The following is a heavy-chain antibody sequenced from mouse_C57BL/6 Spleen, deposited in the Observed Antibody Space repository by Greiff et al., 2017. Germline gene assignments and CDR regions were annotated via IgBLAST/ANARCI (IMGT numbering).Heavy chain of an antibody. CDR1: GYSITSGYD. CDR2: ISYSGST. D-gene: IGHD3-3*01. Sequence: EVKLVESGPGMVKPSQSLSLTCTVTGYSITSGYDWHWIRHFPGNKLEWMGYISYSGSTNYNSSLKSRISITHDTSKNHVFLKLNSVTTEDTATYYCARDGRRTAPYAMYDWGQGTSVTVSS. CDR3: ARDGRRTAPYAMYD. J-gene: IGHJ4*01. V-gene: IGHV3-1*01.